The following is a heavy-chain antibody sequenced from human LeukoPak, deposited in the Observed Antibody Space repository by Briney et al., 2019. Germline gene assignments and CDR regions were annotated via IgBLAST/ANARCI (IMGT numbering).Heavy chain of an antibody. J-gene: IGHJ4*02. D-gene: IGHD5-18*01. CDR1: GFTFSSYN. V-gene: IGHV3-21*04. Sequence: PGGSLRLSCAASGFTFSSYNMNWVRQAPGKGLEWVAYISIGTSFIYYADSVKGRFTISRDNAKNSLYLQVNSLRAEDTAVYYCAKDMGYRYGPTFDYWGQGTLVTVSS. CDR2: ISIGTSFI. CDR3: AKDMGYRYGPTFDY.